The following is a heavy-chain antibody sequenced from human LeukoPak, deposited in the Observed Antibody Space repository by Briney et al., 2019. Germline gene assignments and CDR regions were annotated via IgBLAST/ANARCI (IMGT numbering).Heavy chain of an antibody. CDR3: AKATGDWYFDL. CDR2: ISWNGGTK. CDR1: GFMFGDYA. D-gene: IGHD7-27*01. Sequence: QPGRSLRLSRAASGFMFGDYAMHWVRQTPGKGLEWVSGISWNGGTKGYADSVKGRFSISRDNSKKFLFLQMNSLRTEDTAFYFCAKATGDWYFDLWGRGTLVTVSS. V-gene: IGHV3-9*01. J-gene: IGHJ2*01.